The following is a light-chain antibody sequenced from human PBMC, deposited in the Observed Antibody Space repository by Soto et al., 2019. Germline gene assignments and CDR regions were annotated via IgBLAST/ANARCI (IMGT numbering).Light chain of an antibody. Sequence: NFMLTQPHSVSESPGKTVTISCTGSSGSIGSNYVQWFQQRPGSAPTTVIFEDNQRPSGVSDRFSGSKSGTSASLAITGLQAEDEADYYCQAYDYSLTASVFGGGTKLTVL. V-gene: IGLV6-57*02. J-gene: IGLJ3*02. CDR1: SGSIGSNY. CDR2: EDN. CDR3: QAYDYSLTASV.